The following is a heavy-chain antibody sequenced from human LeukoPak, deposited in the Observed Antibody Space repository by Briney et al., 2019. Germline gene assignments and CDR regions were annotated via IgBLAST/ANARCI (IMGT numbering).Heavy chain of an antibody. CDR1: GGDFSTYT. CDR2: IIPIFHTA. J-gene: IGHJ4*02. CDR3: ARDHDSNVYYAQFAY. D-gene: IGHD3-22*01. V-gene: IGHV1-69*13. Sequence: ASVKVSCKASGGDFSTYTINWVRQAPGQGLEWMGGIIPIFHTANYAHKFQGRVTITADESARTAYMELSSLGSDDTAVYYCARDHDSNVYYAQFAYWGQGTLVTVSS.